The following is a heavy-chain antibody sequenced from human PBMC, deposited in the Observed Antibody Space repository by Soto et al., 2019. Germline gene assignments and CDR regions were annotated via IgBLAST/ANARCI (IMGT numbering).Heavy chain of an antibody. Sequence: EVQLVESGGGLVKPGGSLRLSCAASGFIFNNYNMNWVRQAPGKGLEWVSSIGTSSSYIYYADSLKGRFTISRDNAENSLYLQMNRLRAEDTAVYYCSGVLSGTPNYYYMDVWGEGTTVTVSS. CDR2: IGTSSSYI. J-gene: IGHJ6*03. V-gene: IGHV3-21*01. CDR1: GFIFNNYN. CDR3: SGVLSGTPNYYYMDV. D-gene: IGHD2-15*01.